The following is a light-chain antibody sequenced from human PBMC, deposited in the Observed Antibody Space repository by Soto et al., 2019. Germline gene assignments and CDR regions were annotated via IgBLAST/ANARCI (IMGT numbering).Light chain of an antibody. CDR2: DAS. J-gene: IGKJ4*01. CDR3: QQRSNWPPT. CDR1: QSVSSY. Sequence: EIVFTQSPATLSFSPGERATLSCRASQSVSSYLAWYQQKPGQAPRLLIYDASNRATGIPARFSGSGSGTDFTLTISTLEPEDFAVYYCQQRSNWPPTFGGGTKV. V-gene: IGKV3-11*01.